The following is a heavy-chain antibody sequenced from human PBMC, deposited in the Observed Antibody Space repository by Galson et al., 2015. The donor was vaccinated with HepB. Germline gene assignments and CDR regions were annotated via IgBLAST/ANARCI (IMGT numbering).Heavy chain of an antibody. V-gene: IGHV1-3*01. J-gene: IGHJ4*02. CDR2: INAGNGNT. CDR1: GYTFTSYA. Sequence: SVKVSCKASGYTFTSYAMHWVRQAPGQRLEWMGWINAGNGNTKYSQKFQGRVTITRDTSASTAYMELSSLRSEDTAVYYCVVEMATIGFDYWGQGTLVTVSS. CDR3: VVEMATIGFDY. D-gene: IGHD5-24*01.